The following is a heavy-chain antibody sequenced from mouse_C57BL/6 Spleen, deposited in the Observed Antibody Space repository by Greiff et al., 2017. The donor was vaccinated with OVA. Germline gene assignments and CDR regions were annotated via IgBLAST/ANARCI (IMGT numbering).Heavy chain of an antibody. CDR2: IHPNSGST. J-gene: IGHJ4*01. Sequence: QVQLQQPGAELVKPGASVKLSCKASGYTFTSYWMHWVKQRPGQGLEWIGMIHPNSGSTNYNEKFKSKATLTVDKSSSTAYMQLSSLTSEDSAVYYCARGGYYSNRDAMDYWGQGTSVTVSS. V-gene: IGHV1-64*01. CDR3: ARGGYYSNRDAMDY. CDR1: GYTFTSYW. D-gene: IGHD2-5*01.